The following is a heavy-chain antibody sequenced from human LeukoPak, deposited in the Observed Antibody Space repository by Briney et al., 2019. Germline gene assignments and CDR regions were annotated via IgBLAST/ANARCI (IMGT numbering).Heavy chain of an antibody. Sequence: GGSLRLSCAASGLTFSSYAMSWVRQAPGKGLEWVSAISGTGGSTYYADSVKGRFTISRDNSKNTLHLQMNSLRAEDTAVYYCAKSRARREGSSGSVDCWGQGPLVTVSS. V-gene: IGHV3-23*01. CDR1: GLTFSSYA. J-gene: IGHJ4*02. CDR3: AKSRARREGSSGSVDC. CDR2: ISGTGGST. D-gene: IGHD3-22*01.